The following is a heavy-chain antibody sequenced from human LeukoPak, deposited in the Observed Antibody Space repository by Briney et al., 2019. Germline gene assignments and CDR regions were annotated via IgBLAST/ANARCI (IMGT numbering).Heavy chain of an antibody. V-gene: IGHV4-59*08. J-gene: IGHJ4*02. CDR2: IYYSGSS. CDR3: ARLMNIAAADF. Sequence: NPSGTLSLTCTVSGGSIASYYWSWIRQPPGKGLEWIGYIYYSGSSNYNPSLKSRVTISVDMSKNQFSLKLTSVTAADTAVYYCARLMNIAAADFWGQGTLVTVSS. D-gene: IGHD6-13*01. CDR1: GGSIASYY.